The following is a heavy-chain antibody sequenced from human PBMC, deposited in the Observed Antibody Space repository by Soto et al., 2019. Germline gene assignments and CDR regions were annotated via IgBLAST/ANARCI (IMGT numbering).Heavy chain of an antibody. CDR1: GYTFTSYD. J-gene: IGHJ3*02. CDR2: MNPNSGNT. CDR3: ARVKGAAADAFDI. Sequence: GASVKVSCKASGYTFTSYDINWVRQATGQGLERKGWMNPNSGNTGYAQKIQGRVTITRNNSISTAYMDLSSLRSEYTAVYYCARVKGAAADAFDIWGQGTMVTVSS. V-gene: IGHV1-8*01. D-gene: IGHD6-13*01.